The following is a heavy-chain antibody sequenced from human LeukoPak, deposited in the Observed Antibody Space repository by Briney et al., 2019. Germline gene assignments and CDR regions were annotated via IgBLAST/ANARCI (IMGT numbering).Heavy chain of an antibody. CDR1: GGSISSGDYY. CDR3: ARVVRKIVVAWAFDI. CDR2: IYYSGST. D-gene: IGHD2-2*01. V-gene: IGHV4-30-4*08. J-gene: IGHJ3*02. Sequence: SETLSLTCTVSGGSISSGDYYWSWIRQPPGKGLEWIGYIYYSGSTYYNPSLKSRVTISVDTSKNQFSLKLSSVTAADTAVYYCARVVRKIVVAWAFDIWGQGTMVTVFS.